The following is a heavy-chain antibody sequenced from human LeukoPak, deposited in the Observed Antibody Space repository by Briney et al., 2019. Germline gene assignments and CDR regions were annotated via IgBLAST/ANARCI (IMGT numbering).Heavy chain of an antibody. J-gene: IGHJ4*02. V-gene: IGHV3-30*18. CDR3: AKTLWGLTLLSSDY. CDR2: MSYDERTQ. D-gene: IGHD3-16*01. CDR1: GFTFRTYA. Sequence: GRSLRLSCAASGFTFRTYALNWVRQAPGQGLEWVAVMSYDERTQEYADSVKGRFTISRDNSKNTLYLHMNSLRLEDTAVYWCAKTLWGLTLLSSDYWGQGTLVTVSS.